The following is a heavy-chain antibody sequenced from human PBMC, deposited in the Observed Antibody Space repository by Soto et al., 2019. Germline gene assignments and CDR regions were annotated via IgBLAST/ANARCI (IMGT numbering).Heavy chain of an antibody. Sequence: GGSLRLSCAASGFTFDDYAMHWVRQAPGKGLEWVSLISWDGGSTYYADSVKGRFTISRDNSKNSLYLQMNSLRAEDTALYYCAKDRRFGELTPGTSFDYWGQGTLVTVSS. D-gene: IGHD3-10*01. CDR2: ISWDGGST. J-gene: IGHJ4*02. CDR3: AKDRRFGELTPGTSFDY. V-gene: IGHV3-43D*03. CDR1: GFTFDDYA.